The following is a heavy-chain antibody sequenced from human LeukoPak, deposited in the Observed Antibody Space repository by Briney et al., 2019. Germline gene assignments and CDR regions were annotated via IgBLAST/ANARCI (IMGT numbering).Heavy chain of an antibody. D-gene: IGHD6-19*01. CDR3: AKDMSPYSSGWYQG. J-gene: IGHJ4*02. CDR1: GFTFDDYA. CDR2: ISWNSGSI. Sequence: GGSLRLSCAASGFTFDDYAMHWVRQAPGKGLEWVSGISWNSGSIGYADSVKGRFTISRDNAKNSLYLQMNSLRAEDTALHYCAKDMSPYSSGWYQGWGQGTLVTVSS. V-gene: IGHV3-9*01.